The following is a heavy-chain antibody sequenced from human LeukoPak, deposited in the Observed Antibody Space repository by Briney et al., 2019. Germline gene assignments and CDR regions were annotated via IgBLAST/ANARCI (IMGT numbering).Heavy chain of an antibody. V-gene: IGHV4-39*07. CDR2: IYYSGST. D-gene: IGHD5-18*01. CDR1: GGSISSSTYY. Sequence: PSETLSLTCTVSGGSISSSTYYWGWIRQPPGKGLEWIGSIYYSGSTYYNPSLKSRVTISVDTSENQFSLKLSSVTAADTAVYYCASAKVYSYGEIDYWGQGTLVSVSS. J-gene: IGHJ4*02. CDR3: ASAKVYSYGEIDY.